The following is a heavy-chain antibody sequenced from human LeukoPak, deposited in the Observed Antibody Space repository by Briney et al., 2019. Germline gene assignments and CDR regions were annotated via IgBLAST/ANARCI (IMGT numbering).Heavy chain of an antibody. CDR2: IKEDGSEK. Sequence: GGSLRLSCAASGFAFSSYWMSWVRQAPGKGLEWVADIKEDGSEKYYVDSVKGRFTPSRDNAKNSLYLQMNSLRAEDTAVYYCARDIAATGIFFDYWGQGTLVTVSS. CDR1: GFAFSSYW. D-gene: IGHD6-13*01. CDR3: ARDIAATGIFFDY. V-gene: IGHV3-7*04. J-gene: IGHJ4*02.